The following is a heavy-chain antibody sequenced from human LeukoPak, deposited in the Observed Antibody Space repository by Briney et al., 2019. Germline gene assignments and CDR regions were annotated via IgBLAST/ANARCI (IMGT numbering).Heavy chain of an antibody. CDR1: GGSFSGYY. D-gene: IGHD6-19*01. CDR3: ARRKWLFDY. CDR2: INHSGST. V-gene: IGHV4-34*01. Sequence: SETLSLTCAVYGGSFSGYYWSWIRQPPGKGLEWIGEINHSGSTNYNPSLKSRVTISVDTSKNQFSLKLSSVTAADTAVYYCARRKWLFDYWGQGTLVTGSS. J-gene: IGHJ4*02.